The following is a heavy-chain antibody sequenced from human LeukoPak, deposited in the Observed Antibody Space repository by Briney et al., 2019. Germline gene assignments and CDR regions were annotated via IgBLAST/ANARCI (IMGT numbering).Heavy chain of an antibody. Sequence: ASVKVSCKVSGYTLTELSMHWVRQAPGKGLEWMGGFDPEDGETIYAQKFQGRVTMTKATSTDTAYMELSSLRSEDTAVYYCAISVGMFDYWGQGTLVTVSS. CDR2: FDPEDGET. CDR1: GYTLTELS. D-gene: IGHD1-26*01. V-gene: IGHV1-24*01. J-gene: IGHJ4*02. CDR3: AISVGMFDY.